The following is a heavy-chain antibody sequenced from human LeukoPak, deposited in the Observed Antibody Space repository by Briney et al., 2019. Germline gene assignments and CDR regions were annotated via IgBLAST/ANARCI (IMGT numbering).Heavy chain of an antibody. CDR1: GGSFSGYY. CDR3: ARDTTTVTTDGWWFDP. D-gene: IGHD4-11*01. CDR2: INHSGST. Sequence: SETLSLTCAVYGGSFSGYYWSWIRQPPGKGLEWIGEINHSGSTNYNPSLKSRVTISVDTSKNQFSLKLSSVTAADTAVYYCARDTTTVTTDGWWFDPWGQGTLVTVSS. J-gene: IGHJ5*02. V-gene: IGHV4-34*01.